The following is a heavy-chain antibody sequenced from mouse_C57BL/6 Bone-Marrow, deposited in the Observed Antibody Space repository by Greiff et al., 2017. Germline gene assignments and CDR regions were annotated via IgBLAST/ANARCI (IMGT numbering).Heavy chain of an antibody. CDR3: ERSSSSYCSSLFAY. CDR2: IYPSDSET. J-gene: IGHJ3*01. D-gene: IGHD1-1*01. CDR1: GYTFTSYW. V-gene: IGHV1-61*01. Sequence: QVQLKQPGAELVRPGSSVKLSCKASGYTFTSYWMDWVKQRPGQGLEWIGNIYPSDSETHYNQKFKDKATLTVDKSSSTAYIQLSSLTSEDSAVYYCERSSSSYCSSLFAYWGQGTLVTVSA.